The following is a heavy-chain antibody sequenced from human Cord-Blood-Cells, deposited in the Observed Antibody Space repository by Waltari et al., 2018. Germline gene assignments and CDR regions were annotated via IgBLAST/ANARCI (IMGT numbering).Heavy chain of an antibody. V-gene: IGHV3-30-3*01. CDR1: GFTFSSYA. Sequence: QVQLVESGGGVVQPGRSLRLSCAASGFTFSSYAMHWVRQAPGKGLEWVAVISYDGSNKYYADSVKGRFTISRDNSKNTLYLQMNSLRAEDTAVYYCARAWYYYDSLGVPTPGYWGQGTLVTVSS. CDR3: ARAWYYYDSLGVPTPGY. D-gene: IGHD3-22*01. CDR2: ISYDGSNK. J-gene: IGHJ4*02.